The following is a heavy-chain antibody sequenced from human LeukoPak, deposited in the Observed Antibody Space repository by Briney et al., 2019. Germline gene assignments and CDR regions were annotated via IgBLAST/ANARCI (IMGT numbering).Heavy chain of an antibody. CDR1: GGSFSGYY. V-gene: IGHV4-34*01. D-gene: IGHD6-19*01. CDR3: ARHGRAAVAVFFDY. J-gene: IGHJ4*02. CDR2: INHSGST. Sequence: SETLSLTCAVYGGSFSGYYWSWIRQPPGKGLEWIGEINHSGSTNYNPSLKSRVTISVDTSKNQFSLKLSSVTAADTAVYYCARHGRAAVAVFFDYWGQGTLVTVSS.